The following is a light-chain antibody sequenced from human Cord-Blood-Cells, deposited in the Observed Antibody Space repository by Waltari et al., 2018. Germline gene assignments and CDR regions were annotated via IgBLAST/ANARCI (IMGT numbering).Light chain of an antibody. CDR3: RSYTSSSTVV. Sequence: QSALTQPASVSGSPGQSITISCTGTSSDVGGYNYVSWYQQHPGKAPQLMFYHVRNRPSGVSNRFSGSKSGNTASLTISGLQAEDEADYFCRSYTSSSTVVFGGGTKLTVL. J-gene: IGLJ2*01. V-gene: IGLV2-14*01. CDR2: HVR. CDR1: SSDVGGYNY.